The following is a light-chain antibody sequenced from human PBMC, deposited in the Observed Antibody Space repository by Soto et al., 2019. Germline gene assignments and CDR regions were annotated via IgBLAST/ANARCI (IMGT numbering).Light chain of an antibody. CDR1: SANIGAAYN. Sequence: QSVLTQPPSVSGAPGQRVTISCTGSSANIGAAYNVDWYQQLPGTAPKLLIYGNNNRPSGVPARFSGSKSGTSASLAIAGLQAEDEGDYYCQSYDSSLSENYVFGTGTKVTVL. J-gene: IGLJ1*01. V-gene: IGLV1-40*01. CDR3: QSYDSSLSENYV. CDR2: GNN.